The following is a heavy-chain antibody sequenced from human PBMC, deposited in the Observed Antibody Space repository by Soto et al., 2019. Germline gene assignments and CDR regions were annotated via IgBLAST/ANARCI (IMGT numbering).Heavy chain of an antibody. J-gene: IGHJ6*03. Sequence: QVQLVQSGAEVKKPGASVKVSCKASGYTFTSYAMHWVRQAPGQRLEWMGWINAGNGNTKYSQKFQGRVTITRDTSASTAYMELSSLRSEDTAVYYCARDLVTTHYPYYYGYYMDVWGKGTTVTVSS. D-gene: IGHD6-13*01. V-gene: IGHV1-3*01. CDR2: INAGNGNT. CDR3: ARDLVTTHYPYYYGYYMDV. CDR1: GYTFTSYA.